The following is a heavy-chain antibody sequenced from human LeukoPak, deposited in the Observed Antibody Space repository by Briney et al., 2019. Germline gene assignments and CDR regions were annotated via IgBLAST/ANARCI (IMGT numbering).Heavy chain of an antibody. D-gene: IGHD6-13*01. Sequence: ASVKVSCKASGYTFTGYYMHWVRQAPGQGLEWMGWINPNSGGTNYAQKFQGRVTMTRDTSISTAYMELSRLRSDDTAVYYCARDVAGNHPLHDAFDIWGQGTMVTVSS. CDR1: GYTFTGYY. CDR3: ARDVAGNHPLHDAFDI. V-gene: IGHV1-2*02. J-gene: IGHJ3*02. CDR2: INPNSGGT.